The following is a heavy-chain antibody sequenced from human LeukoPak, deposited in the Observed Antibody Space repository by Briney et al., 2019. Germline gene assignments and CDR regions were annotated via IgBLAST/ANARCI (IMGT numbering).Heavy chain of an antibody. V-gene: IGHV3-23*01. D-gene: IGHD2-8*01. Sequence: GGSLRLSCAASGFTFSSYAMSWVRQAPGKGLEWVSAISGSGGSTYYADSVKSRFTISRDNSKNTLYLQLNSLRAEDTALYYCAKAFGTNGYFQLPIDFWGQGTLVTVSS. CDR2: ISGSGGST. CDR1: GFTFSSYA. J-gene: IGHJ4*02. CDR3: AKAFGTNGYFQLPIDF.